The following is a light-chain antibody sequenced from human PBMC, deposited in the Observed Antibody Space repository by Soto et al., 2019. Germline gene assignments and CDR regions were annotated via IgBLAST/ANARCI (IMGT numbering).Light chain of an antibody. Sequence: IPMTQSPSSLSASVGDRFTITCRASQSISNFLNWYQQKPGKAPKLLIYGAATLQSGVPSRFSRGRYWTDFTLNISSRQPEDFATYYCQQTYSTPGYTFAQGTKLEIK. V-gene: IGKV1-39*01. J-gene: IGKJ2*01. CDR1: QSISNF. CDR3: QQTYSTPGYT. CDR2: GAA.